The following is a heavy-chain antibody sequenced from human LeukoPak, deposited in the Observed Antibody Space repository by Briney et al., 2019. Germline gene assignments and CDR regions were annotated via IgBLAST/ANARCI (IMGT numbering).Heavy chain of an antibody. CDR2: IYYSGST. D-gene: IGHD3-10*01. Sequence: PSETLSLTCTVSGGSISSYCWSWIRQPPGKGLEWIGYIYYSGSTNYNPSLKSRVTISVDTSKNQFSLKLSSVTAADTAVYYCARGRSPQAPLPDAFDIWGQGTMVTVSS. V-gene: IGHV4-59*01. J-gene: IGHJ3*02. CDR3: ARGRSPQAPLPDAFDI. CDR1: GGSISSYC.